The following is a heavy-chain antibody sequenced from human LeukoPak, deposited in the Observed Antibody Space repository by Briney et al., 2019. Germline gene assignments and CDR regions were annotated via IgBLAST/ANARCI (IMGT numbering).Heavy chain of an antibody. CDR3: ARDQAAAGTGYFDY. J-gene: IGHJ4*02. D-gene: IGHD6-13*01. CDR2: ISYDGSNK. CDR1: GFTFDDYA. V-gene: IGHV3-30*04. Sequence: GGSLRLSCAASGFTFDDYAMHWVRQAPGKGLEWVAVISYDGSNKYYADSVKGRFTISRDNSKNTLYLQMNSLRAEDTAVYYCARDQAAAGTGYFDYWGQGTLVTVSS.